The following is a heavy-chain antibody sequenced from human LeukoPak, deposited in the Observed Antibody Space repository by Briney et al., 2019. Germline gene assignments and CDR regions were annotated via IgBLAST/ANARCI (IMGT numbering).Heavy chain of an antibody. J-gene: IGHJ6*03. V-gene: IGHV1-18*01. D-gene: IGHD3-16*01. Sequence: ASVKVSCKASGGTFSSYAISWVRQAPGQGLEWMGWISAYNGNTNYAQKLQGRVTMTTDTSTSTAYMELRSLRSDDTAVYYCARESKRPQSQGGGYYYYMDVWGKGTTVTVSS. CDR1: GGTFSSYA. CDR3: ARESKRPQSQGGGYYYYMDV. CDR2: ISAYNGNT.